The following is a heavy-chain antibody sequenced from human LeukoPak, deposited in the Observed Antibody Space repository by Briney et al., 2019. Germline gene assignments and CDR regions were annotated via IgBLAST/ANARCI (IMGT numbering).Heavy chain of an antibody. CDR2: IYGSGYT. Sequence: RSSENLSLTCTVSGGSISGWYWSWIRQPPGKGLEWIGNIYGSGYTNYNPSLKSRVTMSIDTSKNHFSLKLTSATAADTATYYCARETSLAGFASGLGFNYWGQGILVSVSS. J-gene: IGHJ4*01. CDR1: GGSISGWY. V-gene: IGHV4-59*01. CDR3: ARETSLAGFASGLGFNY. D-gene: IGHD6-19*01.